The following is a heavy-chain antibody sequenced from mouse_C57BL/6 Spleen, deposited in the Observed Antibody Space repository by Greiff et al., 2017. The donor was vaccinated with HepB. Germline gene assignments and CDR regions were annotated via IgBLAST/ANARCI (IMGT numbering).Heavy chain of an antibody. Sequence: VQLQQSGPGLVKPSQSLSLTCSVTGYSITSGYYWNWIRQFPGNKLEWMGYISYDGSNNYNPSLKNRISITRDTSKNQFFLKLNSVTTEDTATYYCAIYYGSSYDYAMDYWGQGTSVTVSS. J-gene: IGHJ4*01. D-gene: IGHD1-1*01. CDR2: ISYDGSN. V-gene: IGHV3-6*01. CDR3: AIYYGSSYDYAMDY. CDR1: GYSITSGYY.